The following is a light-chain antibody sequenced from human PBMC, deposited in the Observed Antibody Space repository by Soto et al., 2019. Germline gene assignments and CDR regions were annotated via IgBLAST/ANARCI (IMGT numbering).Light chain of an antibody. CDR1: QSISSSY. CDR2: AAS. V-gene: IGKV3-20*01. J-gene: IGKJ2*01. CDR3: QQYGSSSYT. Sequence: EIVLTQSPGTLFLSPGERANLSCRASQSISSSYLAWYQQKPGQAPRLLIYAASSRATGIPDRFSGSGSGTDFTLTISRLEPEDFAVYYCQQYGSSSYTFGQGTQLEIK.